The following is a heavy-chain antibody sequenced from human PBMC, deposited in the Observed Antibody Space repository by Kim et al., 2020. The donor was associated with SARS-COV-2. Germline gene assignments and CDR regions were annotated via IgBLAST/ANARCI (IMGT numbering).Heavy chain of an antibody. CDR3: AREARDGYQITQYAFDI. Sequence: FEGRVTMTRDTSTSTVYMELSSLRSEDTAVYYCAREARDGYQITQYAFDIWGQGTMVTVSS. V-gene: IGHV1-46*01. D-gene: IGHD5-12*01. J-gene: IGHJ3*02.